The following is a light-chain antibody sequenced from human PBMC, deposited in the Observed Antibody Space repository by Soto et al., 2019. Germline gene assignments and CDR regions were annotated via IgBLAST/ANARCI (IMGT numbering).Light chain of an antibody. V-gene: IGKV1-39*01. Sequence: DIQMTQSPSSLSASVGDRVTITCRASQSISNSLNWYQQKPGKAPKLLIYGASNLQSGFPSRFSGSGSGTDCTLTISSLQPEACAKYYCQQSYSTPRTFGQGTKVEIK. CDR2: GAS. J-gene: IGKJ1*01. CDR1: QSISNS. CDR3: QQSYSTPRT.